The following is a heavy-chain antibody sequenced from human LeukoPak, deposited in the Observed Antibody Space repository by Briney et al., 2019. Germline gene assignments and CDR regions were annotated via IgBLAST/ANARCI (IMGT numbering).Heavy chain of an antibody. Sequence: PSETLSLTCTVSGGSISSYYWSWIRQPPGQGLEWSGYIYYSGSTNYNPSLKSRVTISVDTSKNQFSLKLSSVTAADTAVYYCARVRHYYGSGSYPDYWGQGTLVTVSS. CDR1: GGSISSYY. CDR3: ARVRHYYGSGSYPDY. V-gene: IGHV4-59*01. J-gene: IGHJ4*02. CDR2: IYYSGST. D-gene: IGHD3-10*01.